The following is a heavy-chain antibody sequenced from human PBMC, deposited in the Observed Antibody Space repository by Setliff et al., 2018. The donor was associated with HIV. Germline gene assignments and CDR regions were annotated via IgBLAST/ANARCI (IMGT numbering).Heavy chain of an antibody. CDR2: MYYSGST. CDR3: ARMYSGYDWSPAGARTRYFDY. D-gene: IGHD5-12*01. V-gene: IGHV4-59*08. Sequence: SETLSLTCTVSGGSISSYYWSWIRQPPGKGLEWIGYMYYSGSTYYTPSLKSRITISLDTSKNQFSLRMRSVTAADTAVYYCARMYSGYDWSPAGARTRYFDYWGQGTLVTVSS. J-gene: IGHJ4*02. CDR1: GGSISSYY.